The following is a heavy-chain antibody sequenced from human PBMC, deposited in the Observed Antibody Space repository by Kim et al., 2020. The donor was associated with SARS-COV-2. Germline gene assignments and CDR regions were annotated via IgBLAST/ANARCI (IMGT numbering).Heavy chain of an antibody. D-gene: IGHD3-10*01. Sequence: GGSLRLSCTTFGFAFGDYSMGWFRQAPGKGLEWVGFIRKKDYGGTIEYAASVKGRFTISRDDSKNIADLQMNSLKTEDTAVYYCTRVGGSGRPLDNWGQG. CDR1: GFAFGDYS. CDR3: TRVGGSGRPLDN. J-gene: IGHJ4*02. CDR2: IRKKDYGGTI. V-gene: IGHV3-49*03.